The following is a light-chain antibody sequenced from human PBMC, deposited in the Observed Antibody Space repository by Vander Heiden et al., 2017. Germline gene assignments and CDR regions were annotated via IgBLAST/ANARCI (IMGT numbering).Light chain of an antibody. CDR1: QNISNN. CDR3: QQYANVPRT. Sequence: DIQMTQSSSSLSASVGDRVTFTCQASQNISNNLNWYQQKPGKAPELLIFDTSNLQTGVPSSFSGSGYGTDFTVTISGLQSEDIATYFCQQYANVPRTFGQGTRVELK. CDR2: DTS. J-gene: IGKJ1*01. V-gene: IGKV1-33*01.